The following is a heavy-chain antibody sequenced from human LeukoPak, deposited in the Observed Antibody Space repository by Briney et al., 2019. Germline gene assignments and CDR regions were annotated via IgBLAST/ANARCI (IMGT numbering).Heavy chain of an antibody. Sequence: GGSLRLSCAPSGVTLRNYRMRWICQGPRRRVWRVSNIRQDGRETKYVESVKGRFTISRDNGKHSFYLQMNSLRGDDTAVYHCAIYCSTSSCSDGGIGPWGQGTLVTVSS. CDR3: AIYCSTSSCSDGGIGP. V-gene: IGHV3-7*01. CDR1: GVTLRNYR. D-gene: IGHD2-2*01. J-gene: IGHJ5*02. CDR2: IRQDGRET.